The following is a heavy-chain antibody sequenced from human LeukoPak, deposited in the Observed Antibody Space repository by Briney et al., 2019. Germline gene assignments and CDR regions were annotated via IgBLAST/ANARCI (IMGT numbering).Heavy chain of an antibody. CDR2: ISSSSSYI. J-gene: IGHJ4*02. Sequence: GGSLRLSCAASGFTFSDYYMSRIRQAPGKGLEWVSSISSSSSYIYYADSVKGRFTISRDNAKNSLYLQMNSLRAEDTAVYYCAREAGAAPDDYWGQGTLVTVSS. CDR3: AREAGAAPDDY. V-gene: IGHV3-11*06. CDR1: GFTFSDYY. D-gene: IGHD1-26*01.